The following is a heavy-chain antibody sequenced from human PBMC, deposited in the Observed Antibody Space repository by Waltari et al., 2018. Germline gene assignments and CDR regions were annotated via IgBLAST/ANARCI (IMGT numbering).Heavy chain of an antibody. V-gene: IGHV1-2*02. D-gene: IGHD3-3*01. J-gene: IGHJ4*02. CDR2: INPNSGGT. CDR1: GYTFTGYY. CDR3: AGAPSLWRGYQGDY. Sequence: QVQLVQSGAEVKKPGASVKVSCKASGYTFTGYYMHWVRQAPGQGLEWMGWINPNSGGTNYAQEFQGRVTMTRDTSISKAYLELSRLRAEDTAVYYCAGAPSLWRGYQGDYWGQGTLGTVSS.